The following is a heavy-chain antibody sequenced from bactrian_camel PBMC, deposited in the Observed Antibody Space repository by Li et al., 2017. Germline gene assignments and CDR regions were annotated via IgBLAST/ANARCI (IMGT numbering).Heavy chain of an antibody. Sequence: HVQLVESGGGLVQPGGSLRLSCAASGFTFSDYGMNWVRQAPGRGLEWVASIYPGGSITYYSDFVKGRFTISKDNAGNTLYLQMNSLKPEDTAVYYCAADSDFAAHFGLWGQGTQVTVS. CDR1: GFTFSDYG. J-gene: IGHJ6*01. CDR3: AADSDFAAHFGL. CDR2: IYPGGSIT. D-gene: IGHD1*01. V-gene: IGHV3S6*01.